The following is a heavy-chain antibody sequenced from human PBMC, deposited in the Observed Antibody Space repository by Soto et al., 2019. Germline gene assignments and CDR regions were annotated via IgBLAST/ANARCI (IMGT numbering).Heavy chain of an antibody. CDR2: INPSGGST. Sequence: QVQLVQSGAEVKKPGASVKVSCKASGYTFTSYYMHWVRQAPGQGLEWMGIINPSGGSTTYAQKFQGRVTRTRDTSTSTVYMELSSLRSEDTAVYYCARGDIVAIFGMDVWGQGTTVTVSS. V-gene: IGHV1-46*01. D-gene: IGHD5-12*01. J-gene: IGHJ6*02. CDR1: GYTFTSYY. CDR3: ARGDIVAIFGMDV.